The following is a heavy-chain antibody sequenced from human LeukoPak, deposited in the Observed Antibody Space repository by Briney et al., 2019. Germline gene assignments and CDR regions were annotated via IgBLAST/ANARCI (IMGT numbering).Heavy chain of an antibody. Sequence: GGSLRLSCAASGFTFSSYWMSWVRLAPGKGLEWVANIKKDGSEKYYVDSVKGRFTISRDNAKKSLYLQMNSLRAEDTAVYYCASPRGYSYGLDYWGQGTLVTVSS. CDR3: ASPRGYSYGLDY. D-gene: IGHD5-18*01. J-gene: IGHJ4*02. CDR2: IKKDGSEK. CDR1: GFTFSSYW. V-gene: IGHV3-7*01.